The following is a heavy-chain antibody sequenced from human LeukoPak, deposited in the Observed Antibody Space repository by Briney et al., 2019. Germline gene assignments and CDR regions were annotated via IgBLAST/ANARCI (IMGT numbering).Heavy chain of an antibody. CDR2: MNPNSGNT. CDR3: TIAKVRGIYYFDY. V-gene: IGHV1-8*01. D-gene: IGHD3-10*01. Sequence: ASVKVSCTASGYSFSDYDVNWVRQAAGQGLEWMGWMNPNSGNTGYAQKFQGRVIMTRDTSISTAYMELSSLGSEDTAIYYCTIAKVRGIYYFDYWGQGTLVTVSS. J-gene: IGHJ4*02. CDR1: GYSFSDYD.